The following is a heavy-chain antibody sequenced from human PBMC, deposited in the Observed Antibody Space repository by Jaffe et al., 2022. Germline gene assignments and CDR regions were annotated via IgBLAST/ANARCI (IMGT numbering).Heavy chain of an antibody. CDR3: ARSLGDSSSSWYDY. J-gene: IGHJ4*02. V-gene: IGHV1-69*02. CDR2: IIPILGIA. Sequence: QVQLVQSGAEVKKPGSSVKVSCKASGGTFSSYTISWVRQAPGQGLEWMGRIIPILGIANYAQKFQGRVTITADKSTSTAYMELSSLRSEDTAVYYCARSLGDSSSSWYDYWGQGTLVTVSS. D-gene: IGHD6-13*01. CDR1: GGTFSSYT.